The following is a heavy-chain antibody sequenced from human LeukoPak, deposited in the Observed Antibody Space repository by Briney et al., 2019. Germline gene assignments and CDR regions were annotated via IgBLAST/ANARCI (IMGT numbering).Heavy chain of an antibody. Sequence: GGSLRLSCAASGFTFGSYAMHWVRQAPGKGLEWVAVISYDGSNKYYADSVKGRFTISRDNSKNTLYLQMNSLRAEDTAVYYCARDSVPGVFDYWGQGTLVTVSS. CDR3: ARDSVPGVFDY. J-gene: IGHJ4*02. V-gene: IGHV3-30-3*01. CDR2: ISYDGSNK. CDR1: GFTFGSYA. D-gene: IGHD2-2*01.